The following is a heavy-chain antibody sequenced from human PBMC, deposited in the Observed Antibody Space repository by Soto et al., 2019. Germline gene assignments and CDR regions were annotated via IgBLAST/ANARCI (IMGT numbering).Heavy chain of an antibody. CDR1: GYTFTGYY. J-gene: IGHJ6*02. CDR2: INPNSGGT. V-gene: IGHV1-2*02. Sequence: ASVKVSCKASGYTFTGYYMHWVRQAPGQGLEWMGWINPNSGGTNYAQKFQGRVTMTRDTSISTAYMELSRLRSDDTAVYYCARDQPARGYCTNGVCKDGMDVWGQGTTVTVSS. D-gene: IGHD2-8*01. CDR3: ARDQPARGYCTNGVCKDGMDV.